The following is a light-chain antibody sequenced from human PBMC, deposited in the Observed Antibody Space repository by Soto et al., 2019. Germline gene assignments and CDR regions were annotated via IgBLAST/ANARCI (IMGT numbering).Light chain of an antibody. CDR3: QQYNTYRT. J-gene: IGKJ1*01. CDR2: KAS. Sequence: QFTQSPSSLSSSVLERFTITCRASQSISSWLAWYQQKPGKAPKVLIYKASSLESGVPSRFSGSGSGTEFTLTISSLQPDDFATYYCQQYNTYRTFGQGTKVDNK. CDR1: QSISSW. V-gene: IGKV1-5*03.